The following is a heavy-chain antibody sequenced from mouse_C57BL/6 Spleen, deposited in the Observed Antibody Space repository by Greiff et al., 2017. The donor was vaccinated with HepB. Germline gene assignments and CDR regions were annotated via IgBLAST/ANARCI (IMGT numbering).Heavy chain of an antibody. CDR3: TRDRDYYGSRYFDY. V-gene: IGHV5-9-1*02. CDR1: GFTFSSYA. D-gene: IGHD1-1*01. Sequence: EVQVVESGEGLVKPGGSLKLSCAASGFTFSSYAMSWVRQTPEKRLEWVAYISSGGDYIYYADTVKGRFTISRDNARNTLYLQMSSLKSEDTAMYYCTRDRDYYGSRYFDYWGQGTTLTVSS. CDR2: ISSGGDYI. J-gene: IGHJ2*01.